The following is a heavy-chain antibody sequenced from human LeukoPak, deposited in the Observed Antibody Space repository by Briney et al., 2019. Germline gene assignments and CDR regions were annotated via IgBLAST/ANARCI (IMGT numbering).Heavy chain of an antibody. Sequence: GRSLRLSCAASGFSFGSYGMHWVRQAPGKGQEWVAFIRYGGSHQFYADSVRGRFTISRDNPKNTLYLQMNSLRGEDTAVYFCARDSGTWFYLQDWGQGTLVTVSS. CDR2: IRYGGSHQ. CDR1: GFSFGSYG. V-gene: IGHV3-33*01. J-gene: IGHJ1*01. D-gene: IGHD2/OR15-2a*01. CDR3: ARDSGTWFYLQD.